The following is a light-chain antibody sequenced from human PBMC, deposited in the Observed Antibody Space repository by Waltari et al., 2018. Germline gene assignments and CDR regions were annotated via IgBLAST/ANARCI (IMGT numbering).Light chain of an antibody. J-gene: IGLJ2*01. CDR2: QDN. CDR1: TFGDKS. V-gene: IGLV3-1*01. Sequence: SYELPQPPSVSVSPGQTASLTCPGATFGDKSACWYQQKPGQSPVLVIYQDNKRPSGIPERFSGSNSGNTATLTISGTQAMDEADYYCQAWDSSTAVFGGGTKLTVL. CDR3: QAWDSSTAV.